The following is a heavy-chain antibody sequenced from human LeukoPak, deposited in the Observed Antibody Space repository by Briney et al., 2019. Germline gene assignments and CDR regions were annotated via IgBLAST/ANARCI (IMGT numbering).Heavy chain of an antibody. CDR3: AREQWLVNWFDP. V-gene: IGHV4-30-4*08. D-gene: IGHD6-19*01. Sequence: PSETLSLTCTVSGGSISSGDYYWSWIRQPPGKGLEWIGYIYYSGSTYYNPSLKSRVTISVDTSKNQFSLKLSSVTAADTAVHYCAREQWLVNWFDPWGQGTLVTVSS. J-gene: IGHJ5*02. CDR1: GGSISSGDYY. CDR2: IYYSGST.